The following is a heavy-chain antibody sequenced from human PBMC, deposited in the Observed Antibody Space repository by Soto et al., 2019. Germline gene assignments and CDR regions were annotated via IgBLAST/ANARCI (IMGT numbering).Heavy chain of an antibody. Sequence: PSETLSLTCTVSGGSISSYYWSWIRQPPGKGLEWIGFIYYSVSTNYNPSLKGRVIISVDTSKNQFSLKLSSVTAADTAVYYCARHGTGAGNGNFDYWGQGTLVTVSS. V-gene: IGHV4-59*08. CDR1: GGSISSYY. D-gene: IGHD6-19*01. J-gene: IGHJ4*02. CDR2: IYYSVST. CDR3: ARHGTGAGNGNFDY.